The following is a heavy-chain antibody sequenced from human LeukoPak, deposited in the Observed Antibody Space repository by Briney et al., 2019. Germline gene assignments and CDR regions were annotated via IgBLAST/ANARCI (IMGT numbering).Heavy chain of an antibody. CDR2: ISSSSSYI. D-gene: IGHD4-17*01. CDR3: ARDARFTVTTSVGAFDI. CDR1: GFTFSSYS. Sequence: PGGSLRLSCAASGFTFSSYSMNWVRQAPGKGLEWVSSISSSSSYIYYAYSVKGRFTISRDNAKNSLYLQMNSLRAEDTAVYYCARDARFTVTTSVGAFDIWGQGTMVTVSS. V-gene: IGHV3-21*01. J-gene: IGHJ3*02.